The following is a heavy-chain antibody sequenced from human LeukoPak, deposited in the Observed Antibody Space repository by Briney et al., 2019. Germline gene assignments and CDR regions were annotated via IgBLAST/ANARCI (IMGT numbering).Heavy chain of an antibody. CDR1: GFTFSSYA. V-gene: IGHV3-30*04. Sequence: GGSLRLSCAASGFTFSSYAMHWVRQAPGKGLEWVAVISYDGSNKYYADSVKGRFTISRDNSKNTLYLQMNSLRAEDTAVYYCARDHERDYFDYWGQGTLVTVSS. CDR3: ARDHERDYFDY. J-gene: IGHJ4*02. CDR2: ISYDGSNK.